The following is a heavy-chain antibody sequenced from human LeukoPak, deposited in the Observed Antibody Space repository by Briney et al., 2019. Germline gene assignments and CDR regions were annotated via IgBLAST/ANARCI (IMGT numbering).Heavy chain of an antibody. Sequence: GGSLRLSCAASGFTFSSYSMNWVRQAPGKGLEWVSYISSSRSTIYYADSVKGRFTISRDNAKNSLYLQMNSLRDEDTAVYYCARNYYDSSGYYVDFHFWGQGTLVTVSS. J-gene: IGHJ1*01. CDR2: ISSSRSTI. D-gene: IGHD3-22*01. CDR1: GFTFSSYS. V-gene: IGHV3-48*02. CDR3: ARNYYDSSGYYVDFHF.